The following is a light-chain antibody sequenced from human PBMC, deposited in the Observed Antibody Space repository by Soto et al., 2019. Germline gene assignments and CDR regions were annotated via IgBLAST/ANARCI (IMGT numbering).Light chain of an antibody. CDR2: ATS. CDR3: QQSHGFPYS. Sequence: DIQLTQSPSSLSASVGDRLTITCRASQTITNSLNWYQQKPGKATKLLIYATSTLQSGVPSRFSGSGSGTDFTLTISSLQPEDFATYYCQQSHGFPYSFGQGTNLEIK. V-gene: IGKV1-39*01. J-gene: IGKJ2*01. CDR1: QTITNS.